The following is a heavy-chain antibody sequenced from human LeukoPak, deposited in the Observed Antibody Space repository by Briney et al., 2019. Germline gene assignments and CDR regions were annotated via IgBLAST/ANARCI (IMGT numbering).Heavy chain of an antibody. CDR2: ISSSSSTT. CDR3: ARDERAKTTNWFDP. V-gene: IGHV3-48*02. CDR1: GFTFSSYS. D-gene: IGHD1-1*01. Sequence: GGSLRLSCAASGFTFSSYSMNWVRQAPGKGLEWVSYISSSSSTTYYADSVKGRFTISRDNAKNSLYLQMNSLRDEDTAVYYCARDERAKTTNWFDPWGQGTLVTVSS. J-gene: IGHJ5*02.